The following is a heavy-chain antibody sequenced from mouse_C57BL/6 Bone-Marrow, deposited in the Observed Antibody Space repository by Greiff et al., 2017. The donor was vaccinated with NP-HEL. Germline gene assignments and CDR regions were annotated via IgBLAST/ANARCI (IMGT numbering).Heavy chain of an antibody. J-gene: IGHJ3*01. CDR3: APHILQAVVARGVAD. D-gene: IGHD1-1*01. CDR2: IDPENGDT. CDR1: GFNITADY. V-gene: IGHV14-4*01. Sequence: EVQLQQSGAELVRPGASVKLSCTASGFNITADYMHWVKQRPEQGLAWIGWIDPENGDTEYASKFPGKATITADTSSNTAYLQLRSLTSEDSAVYYCAPHILQAVVARGVADWGQGTLVTVSA.